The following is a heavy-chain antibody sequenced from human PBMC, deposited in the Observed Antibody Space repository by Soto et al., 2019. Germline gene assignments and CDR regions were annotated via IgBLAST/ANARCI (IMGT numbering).Heavy chain of an antibody. V-gene: IGHV5-10-1*01. CDR2: IDPSDSYT. Sequence: HGESLKISCKGSGYSFTSYWISWVRQMPGKGLEWMGRIDPSDSYTNYSPSFQGHVTISADKSISTAYLQWSSLKASDTAMYYCARRSSGWSYYYYYGMDVWGQGTTVTVSS. D-gene: IGHD6-19*01. CDR1: GYSFTSYW. CDR3: ARRSSGWSYYYYYGMDV. J-gene: IGHJ6*02.